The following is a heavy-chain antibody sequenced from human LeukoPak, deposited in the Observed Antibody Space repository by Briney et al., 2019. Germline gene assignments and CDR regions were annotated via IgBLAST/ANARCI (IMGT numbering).Heavy chain of an antibody. CDR3: ARDRAPVTMIRGAPGGFDP. J-gene: IGHJ5*02. CDR2: MFYSGST. D-gene: IGHD3-10*01. V-gene: IGHV4-59*11. Sequence: SETLSLTCTVSGGSISSHFWSWIRQPPGKGLEWIGYMFYSGSTNYNPSRKSRVTISVDASKNQFSLKLPSVSAADTAVYYCARDRAPVTMIRGAPGGFDPWGQGTLVTVSS. CDR1: GGSISSHF.